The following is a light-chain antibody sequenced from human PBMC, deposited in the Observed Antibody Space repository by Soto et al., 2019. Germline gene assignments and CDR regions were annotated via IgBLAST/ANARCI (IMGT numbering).Light chain of an antibody. V-gene: IGLV1-51*02. CDR2: ENN. CDR1: SSNIGNNY. J-gene: IGLJ2*01. CDR3: GTWDSSLSRVV. Sequence: QSVLTQPPSVSAAPGQKVTISCSGSSSNIGNNYVSWYQQLPGTAPKLLIYENNKRPSGIPDRFSGSKSGTSATLGITGLQTGDEADYYCGTWDSSLSRVVFGGGTQLTVL.